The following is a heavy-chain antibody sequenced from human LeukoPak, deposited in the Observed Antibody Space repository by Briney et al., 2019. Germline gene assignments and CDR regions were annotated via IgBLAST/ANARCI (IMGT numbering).Heavy chain of an antibody. CDR3: ASWTAMPYYYYGMDV. D-gene: IGHD5-18*01. V-gene: IGHV1-2*02. Sequence: ASVKVSCKASGYTFTGYYMHWVRQAPGQGLEWMGWINPNSGGTNYAQKFQGRVTMTRDTSISTAYMELSRLRSDDTAVYYCASWTAMPYYYYGMDVWGQGTLVTVSS. J-gene: IGHJ6*02. CDR1: GYTFTGYY. CDR2: INPNSGGT.